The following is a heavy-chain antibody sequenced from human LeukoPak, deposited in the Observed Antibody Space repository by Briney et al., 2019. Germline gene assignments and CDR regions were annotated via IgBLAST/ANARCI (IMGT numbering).Heavy chain of an antibody. Sequence: PGGSLRLSCAASGFTFSSYSMNWVRQAPGKGLEWVSAISGSGGSTYYADSVKGRFTISRDNSKNTLYLQMNSLRAEDTAVYYCAKGDVVVPAAPDYWGQGTLVTVSS. CDR2: ISGSGGST. CDR3: AKGDVVVPAAPDY. V-gene: IGHV3-23*01. D-gene: IGHD2-2*01. J-gene: IGHJ4*02. CDR1: GFTFSSYS.